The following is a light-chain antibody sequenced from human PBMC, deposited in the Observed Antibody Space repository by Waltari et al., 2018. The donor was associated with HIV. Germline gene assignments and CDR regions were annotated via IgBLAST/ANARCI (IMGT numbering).Light chain of an antibody. CDR1: QSLLHRNGYNY. J-gene: IGKJ2*01. CDR3: MQALQSPFT. Sequence: DFVMTQSPLSLPVTPGEPASLSCRSSQSLLHRNGYNYLDWYLQKPGQSPPLLIYLGSNRASGVPDRFSGSGSGTDFTLKISRVEAEDVGVYYCMQALQSPFTFGQGTKLEIK. V-gene: IGKV2-28*01. CDR2: LGS.